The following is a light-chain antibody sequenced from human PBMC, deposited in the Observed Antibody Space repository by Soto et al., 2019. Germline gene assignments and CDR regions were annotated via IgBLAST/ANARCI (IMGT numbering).Light chain of an antibody. CDR3: QQYNNCPSIT. V-gene: IGKV3-15*01. CDR2: GAS. Sequence: EIVMTQSPATLSVSPGERATLSCRASQSVSSNLAWYQQKPGQAPRLLIYGASTRATGIPARFSGSGSGTEFTLTISSLQSEDFAVYYCQQYNNCPSITFDQGTRLEIK. J-gene: IGKJ5*01. CDR1: QSVSSN.